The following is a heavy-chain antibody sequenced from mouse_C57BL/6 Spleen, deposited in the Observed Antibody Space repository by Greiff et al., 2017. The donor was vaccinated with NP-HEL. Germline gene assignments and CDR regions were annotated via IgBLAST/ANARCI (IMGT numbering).Heavy chain of an antibody. V-gene: IGHV1-59*01. CDR1: GYTFTSYW. CDR3: ASDYGDYEFAD. Sequence: QVQLQQPGAELVRPGTSVKLSCKASGYTFTSYWMHWVQQRPGQGLEWIGVIDPSDSYTNYNHTFKGKATLTVDTSSSTAYMQLSSLTSEDSAVYDCASDYGDYEFADWGQGTLVTVS. CDR2: IDPSDSYT. D-gene: IGHD2-13*01. J-gene: IGHJ3*01.